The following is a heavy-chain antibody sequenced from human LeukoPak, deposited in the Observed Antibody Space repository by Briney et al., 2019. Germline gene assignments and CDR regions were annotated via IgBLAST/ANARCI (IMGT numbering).Heavy chain of an antibody. D-gene: IGHD3-3*01. J-gene: IGHJ4*02. Sequence: SETLSLTCTASGGSISSYYWSWIRQPPGKGLEWIGYIYYSGSTNYNPSLKSRVTISVDTSKNQFSLKLSSVTAADTAVYYCARGRAYYDFWSGYYPFDYWGQGTLVTVSS. CDR2: IYYSGST. CDR3: ARGRAYYDFWSGYYPFDY. CDR1: GGSISSYY. V-gene: IGHV4-59*01.